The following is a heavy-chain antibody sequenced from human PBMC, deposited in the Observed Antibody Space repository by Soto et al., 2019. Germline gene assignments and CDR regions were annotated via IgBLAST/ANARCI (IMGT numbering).Heavy chain of an antibody. V-gene: IGHV3-74*01. D-gene: IGHD1-26*01. CDR1: GFTFNNKW. CDR2: IDGAAATT. J-gene: IGHJ4*02. CDR3: ARGGAMGVDY. Sequence: GGSLRLSCTASGFTFNNKWMHWVRQAPGKGLVWLSRIDGAAATTNYADSVKGRFTISRDNAKNIVFLHVNGLTDEDTAVYYCARGGAMGVDYWGQGTLVSVSS.